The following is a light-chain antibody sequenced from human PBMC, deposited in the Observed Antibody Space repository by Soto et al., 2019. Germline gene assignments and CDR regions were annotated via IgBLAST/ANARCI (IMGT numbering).Light chain of an antibody. CDR2: WAS. Sequence: IVMTQSPDSLAVSLGERATINCKSSQRVLYNSNNKNYLAWYQQKPGQPPKLLIYWASTRESGVPDRFSGSGSGTDFTLTISSLQAVDVAVYYCPQYYPFTWTFGQGTKLDIK. V-gene: IGKV4-1*01. CDR1: QRVLYNSNNKNY. J-gene: IGKJ1*01. CDR3: PQYYPFTWT.